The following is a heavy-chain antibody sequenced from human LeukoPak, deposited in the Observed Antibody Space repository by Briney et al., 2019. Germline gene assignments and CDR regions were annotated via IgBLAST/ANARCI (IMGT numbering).Heavy chain of an antibody. CDR1: GFTFSDYY. Sequence: PGGSLRLSCAASGFTFSDYYMSWIRQAPGKGLEWVSYISSSGSTIYYADSVRGRFTISRDNAKDSLYLQMNSLKTEDTAVYYCTTELYDFWSGYYALWGQGTLVTVSS. CDR2: ISSSGSTI. V-gene: IGHV3-11*01. D-gene: IGHD3-3*01. CDR3: TTELYDFWSGYYAL. J-gene: IGHJ4*02.